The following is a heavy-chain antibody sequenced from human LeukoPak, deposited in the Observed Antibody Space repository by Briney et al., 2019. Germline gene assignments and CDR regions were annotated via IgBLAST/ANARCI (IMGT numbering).Heavy chain of an antibody. J-gene: IGHJ3*02. CDR1: GGSISSGGYY. CDR2: IYHSGST. V-gene: IGHV4-30-2*01. CDR3: ARNVVVTAIPIAFDI. Sequence: SQTLSLTCTVSGGSISSGGYYWSWIRQPPGKGLEWIGYIYHSGSTYYNPSLKSRVTISVDRSKNQFSLKLSSVTAADTAVYYCARNVVVTAIPIAFDIWGQGTMVTVSS. D-gene: IGHD2-21*02.